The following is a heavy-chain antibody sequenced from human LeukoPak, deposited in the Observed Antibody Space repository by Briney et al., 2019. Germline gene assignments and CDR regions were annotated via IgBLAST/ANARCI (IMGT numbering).Heavy chain of an antibody. CDR2: VSYSGIT. CDR1: SASLRGYY. D-gene: IGHD6-13*01. CDR3: ATQGGSSWLFYFDF. V-gene: IGHV4-59*08. Sequence: SETLSLTCTVSSASLRGYYWSWLRQPPGKGLEWIGYVSYSGITNYNPSLQSRVTMSIDTSKSQFSLRLNSVTAADTAVYYCATQGGSSWLFYFDFWGQGTLAAVSS. J-gene: IGHJ4*02.